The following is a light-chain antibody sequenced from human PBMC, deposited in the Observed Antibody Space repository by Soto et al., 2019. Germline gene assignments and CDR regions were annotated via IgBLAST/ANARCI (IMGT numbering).Light chain of an antibody. J-gene: IGKJ5*01. V-gene: IGKV3-15*01. CDR1: QSVSGN. CDR3: QQGVT. Sequence: EIGMTQSPATLSVSPGERATLSCRASQSVSGNLAWYQQKPGQAPRLLIYGVSTRATGIPARLSGSGSGTEFTLTISSLQSEDFAVYYCQQGVTFGQGTRLEIK. CDR2: GVS.